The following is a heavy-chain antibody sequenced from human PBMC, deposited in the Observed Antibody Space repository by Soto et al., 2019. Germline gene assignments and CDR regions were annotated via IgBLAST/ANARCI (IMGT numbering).Heavy chain of an antibody. CDR2: ISGSGGST. Sequence: KGLEWVSAISGSGGSTYYADSVKGRFTISRDNSKNTLYLQMNSLRAEDKAVYYCAKVPPVGYFRTDYSSCDDPPHSAYSLNRTSDL. J-gene: IGHJ2*01. V-gene: IGHV3-23*01. D-gene: IGHD3-16*01. CDR3: AKVPPVGYFRTDYSSCDDPPHSAYSLNRTSDL.